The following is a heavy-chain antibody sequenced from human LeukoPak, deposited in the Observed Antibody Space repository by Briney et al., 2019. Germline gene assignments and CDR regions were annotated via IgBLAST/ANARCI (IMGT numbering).Heavy chain of an antibody. Sequence: SETLSLTCTVSGGSISSHYWSWIRQPPGKGLEWIGYIYYSGSTNYNPSLKSRVTISVDTSKNQFSLKLSSVTAADTAVYYCARGIFQSLATFYYYYYMDVWGKGTTVTVSS. D-gene: IGHD2/OR15-2a*01. J-gene: IGHJ6*03. CDR1: GGSISSHY. CDR2: IYYSGST. CDR3: ARGIFQSLATFYYYYYMDV. V-gene: IGHV4-59*11.